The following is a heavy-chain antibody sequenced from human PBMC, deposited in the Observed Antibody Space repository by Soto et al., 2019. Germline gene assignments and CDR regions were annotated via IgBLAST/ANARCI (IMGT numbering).Heavy chain of an antibody. Sequence: QVQLQESGPGLVKPSETLSLTCTVSGGSISSYYWSWIRQPPGKGLEWIGYIYYSGHTNYNPSLKSRVTISVDTSKNQFSLSLSSLTAADTAVYYCARDTRYGVLDYWCQGTLVTVSS. D-gene: IGHD4-17*01. CDR3: ARDTRYGVLDY. V-gene: IGHV4-59*01. CDR1: GGSISSYY. J-gene: IGHJ4*02. CDR2: IYYSGHT.